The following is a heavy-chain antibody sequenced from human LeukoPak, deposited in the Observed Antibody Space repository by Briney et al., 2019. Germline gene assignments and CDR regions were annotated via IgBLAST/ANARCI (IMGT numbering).Heavy chain of an antibody. D-gene: IGHD2-2*01. Sequence: SETLSLTCAVYGGSFSGYYWSWIRQPPGKGLEWIGEINHSGSTNYNPSLKSRVTISVDTSKNQFSLKLSSVTAADTAVYYCARIFRGSNEYYFDYWGQGTLVTVSS. J-gene: IGHJ4*02. CDR2: INHSGST. CDR3: ARIFRGSNEYYFDY. CDR1: GGSFSGYY. V-gene: IGHV4-34*01.